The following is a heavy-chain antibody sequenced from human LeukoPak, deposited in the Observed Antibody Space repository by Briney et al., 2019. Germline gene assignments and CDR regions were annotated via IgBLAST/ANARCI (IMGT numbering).Heavy chain of an antibody. CDR3: AETGTTGVY. CDR1: GYSISSGYY. D-gene: IGHD1-7*01. J-gene: IGHJ4*02. CDR2: IYHSGST. V-gene: IGHV4-38-2*02. Sequence: SETLSLTCTVSGYSISSGYYWGWIRQPPGKGLEWIGSIYHSGSTYYNPSLKSRVTISVDTSKNQFSLKLSSVTAADTAVYYCAETGTTGVYWGQGTLVTVSS.